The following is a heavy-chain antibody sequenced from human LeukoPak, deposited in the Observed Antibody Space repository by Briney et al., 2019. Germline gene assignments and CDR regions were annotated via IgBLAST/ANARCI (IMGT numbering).Heavy chain of an antibody. J-gene: IGHJ4*02. D-gene: IGHD5-18*01. Sequence: GGSLRLSGAVSGLTFSSSWMDWVRRAPGKGLEWVASINRDGNKKYSADSVKGRFTISRDNAENSLYVQMNSLRVEDTAFYYCARDLAYSRLDYWGQGMLVTVSS. CDR1: GLTFSSSW. V-gene: IGHV3-7*01. CDR2: INRDGNKK. CDR3: ARDLAYSRLDY.